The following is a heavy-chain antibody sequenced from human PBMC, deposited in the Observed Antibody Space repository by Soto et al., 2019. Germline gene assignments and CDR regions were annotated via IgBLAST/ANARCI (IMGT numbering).Heavy chain of an antibody. D-gene: IGHD6-19*01. Sequence: GGSLRLSCAASGFTFSSYWMSWVRQAPGKGLEWVANIKQDGSEKYYVDSVKGRFTISRDNAKNSLYLQMNSLRAEDTAVYYCAREIAVAGYYYYGMDVWGQGTTVTVSS. V-gene: IGHV3-7*05. CDR1: GFTFSSYW. CDR2: IKQDGSEK. J-gene: IGHJ6*02. CDR3: AREIAVAGYYYYGMDV.